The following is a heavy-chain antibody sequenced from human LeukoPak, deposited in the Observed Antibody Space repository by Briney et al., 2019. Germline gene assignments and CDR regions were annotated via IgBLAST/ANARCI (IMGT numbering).Heavy chain of an antibody. V-gene: IGHV3-21*01. J-gene: IGHJ4*02. CDR3: TRELPTEAFDY. Sequence: GGALRLSCAASGFTFSSYSMNWVRQAPGKGLEWVSSIGSSSNSIYYTDSVKGRFTISRDNAKNSLYLQMNSLRAEDTAVYYCTRELPTEAFDYRGQGTLVTVSS. CDR2: IGSSSNSI. D-gene: IGHD1-26*01. CDR1: GFTFSSYS.